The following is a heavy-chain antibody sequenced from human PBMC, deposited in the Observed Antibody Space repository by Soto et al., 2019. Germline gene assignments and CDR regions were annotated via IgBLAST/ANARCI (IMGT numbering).Heavy chain of an antibody. CDR3: ARVSTIFGVVFGMDV. V-gene: IGHV1-8*01. D-gene: IGHD3-3*01. Sequence: ASVKVSFKASGYTFTSYDIKWGRQATGQGLEWMGWMKPNSGNTVYAQKFQGRVTMTRNTSISTAYMELSSLRSEDTAVYYCARVSTIFGVVFGMDVWGQGTTVTVSS. CDR2: MKPNSGNT. J-gene: IGHJ6*02. CDR1: GYTFTSYD.